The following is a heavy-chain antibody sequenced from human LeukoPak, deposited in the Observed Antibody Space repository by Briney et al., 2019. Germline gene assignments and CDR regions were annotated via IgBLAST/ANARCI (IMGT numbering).Heavy chain of an antibody. CDR1: GYTLTELS. CDR3: ATDPPYSGSHARFDY. Sequence: ASVNLSCKVSGYTLTELSMQCVRQAPGKAREEVRGFDPEDSETIYAKKCQGRVTMTENTSTDTAYMEISSLRSEDPAVYYCATDPPYSGSHARFDYWGQGTLVTVSS. CDR2: FDPEDSET. D-gene: IGHD1-26*01. V-gene: IGHV1-24*01. J-gene: IGHJ4*02.